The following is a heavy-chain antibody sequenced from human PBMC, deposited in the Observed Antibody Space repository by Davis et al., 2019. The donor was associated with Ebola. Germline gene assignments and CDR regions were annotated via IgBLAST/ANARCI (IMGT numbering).Heavy chain of an antibody. CDR3: ARGWGYDILTGHRGYGMDV. D-gene: IGHD3-9*01. CDR2: IIPILGIA. CDR1: AGTFSSYA. J-gene: IGHJ6*02. V-gene: IGHV1-69*04. Sequence: SVKVSCKASAGTFSSYAISWVRQAPGQGLEWMGRIIPILGIANYAQKFQGRVTITADKSTSTAYMELSSLRSEDTAVYYCARGWGYDILTGHRGYGMDVWGQGTTVTVSS.